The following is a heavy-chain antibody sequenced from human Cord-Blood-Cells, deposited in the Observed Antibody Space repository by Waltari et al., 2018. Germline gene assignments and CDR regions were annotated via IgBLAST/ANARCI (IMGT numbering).Heavy chain of an antibody. D-gene: IGHD6-13*01. Sequence: QVQLVESGGDLVKPGGSLRLSCAASGFTFSDNYMSWIRQAPGKGLEWVAYISRSGSTIYYADAVKGRVTISRENAKNSLYLQMNSLRAEDTAVYYWARVAAAAGTDYWGQGTLVTVSS. CDR3: ARVAAAAGTDY. CDR1: GFTFSDNY. J-gene: IGHJ4*02. V-gene: IGHV3-11*01. CDR2: ISRSGSTI.